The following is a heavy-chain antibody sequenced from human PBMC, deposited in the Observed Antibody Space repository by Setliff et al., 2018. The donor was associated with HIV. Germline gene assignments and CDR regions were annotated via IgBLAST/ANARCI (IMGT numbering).Heavy chain of an antibody. V-gene: IGHV4-38-2*02. CDR3: ARVSLNLGELSSNPDASDI. Sequence: PSETLSLTCTVSGYSISSGYYWGWIRQPPGKGLEWIGSIYHSGSTYYNPSLKSRVTISVDTSKNHLSLKLRSVTAADTAVYYCARVSLNLGELSSNPDASDIWGQGTMVTVS. J-gene: IGHJ3*02. CDR1: GYSISSGYY. CDR2: IYHSGST. D-gene: IGHD3-16*02.